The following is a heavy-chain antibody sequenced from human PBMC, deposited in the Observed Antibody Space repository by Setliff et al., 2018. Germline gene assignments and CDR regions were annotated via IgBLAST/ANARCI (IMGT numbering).Heavy chain of an antibody. CDR1: GGSLSSGSNY. Sequence: NPSETLSLTCTVSGGSLSSGSNYWGWFRQPAGKGLEWIGHMNGDGSTHCNPSLKSRVTLSRDTSKNQFSLSLTSVTAADTAIYYCAKVITVFGVVIMENWFDPWGQGTLVTVSS. V-gene: IGHV4-61*09. D-gene: IGHD3-3*01. CDR2: MNGDGST. CDR3: AKVITVFGVVIMENWFDP. J-gene: IGHJ5*02.